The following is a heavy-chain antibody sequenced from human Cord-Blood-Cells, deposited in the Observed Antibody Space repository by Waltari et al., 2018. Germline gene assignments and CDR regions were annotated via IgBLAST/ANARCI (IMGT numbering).Heavy chain of an antibody. V-gene: IGHV1-69*01. CDR3: ARDDMDA. CDR1: GGTFSSYA. J-gene: IGHJ6*02. CDR2: IFPIFGKA. Sequence: QKQMVTSWAAVKKQGTSVKVTCKASGGTFSSYAISWVRTYPGLGLEWTGGIFPIFGKANYVQKFQSRVTITADESTYTADMGLSRLGSEDAAAYYCARDDMDAWGQGTTVTVSS.